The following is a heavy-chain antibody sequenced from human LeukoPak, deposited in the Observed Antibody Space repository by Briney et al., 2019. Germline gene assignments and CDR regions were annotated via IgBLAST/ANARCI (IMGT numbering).Heavy chain of an antibody. CDR2: IYYSGST. D-gene: IGHD3-10*01. CDR1: GGSISSYY. Sequence: SETLSLTCTVSGGSISSYYWSWIRQPPGKGLEWIGYIYYSGSTNYNPSLKSRVTISVDTSKNQFSLKLSSVTAADTAVYYCASQNYYGSGSYYNEGYFQHWGQGTLVTVSS. CDR3: ASQNYYGSGSYYNEGYFQH. V-gene: IGHV4-59*08. J-gene: IGHJ1*01.